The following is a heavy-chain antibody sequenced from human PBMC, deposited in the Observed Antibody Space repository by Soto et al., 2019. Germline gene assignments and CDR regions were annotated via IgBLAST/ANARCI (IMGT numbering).Heavy chain of an antibody. CDR2: IVVGSGNT. V-gene: IGHV1-58*02. CDR3: AAVGSNYQISSFDI. Sequence: SVKVSCKASGFTFTSSAMQWVRRAHGQRLEWIGWIVVGSGNTNYAQKFQERVTITRDMSTSTAYMELSSLRSEDTAVYYCAAVGSNYQISSFDIWGQGTMVTVSS. D-gene: IGHD4-4*01. J-gene: IGHJ3*02. CDR1: GFTFTSSA.